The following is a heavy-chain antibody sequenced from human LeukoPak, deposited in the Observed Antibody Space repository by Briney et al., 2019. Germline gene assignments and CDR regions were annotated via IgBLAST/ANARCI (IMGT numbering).Heavy chain of an antibody. Sequence: ASVTVSFKSSGYTFTIYGISWVRQAPGQGLEWMGWISAYNGNTHYAQKLQGRVTMTTDTSTSTAYMELRSLRSDDTAVYYCAREGIQLWLDLSYWGQGTLVTVSS. CDR1: GYTFTIYG. CDR2: ISAYNGNT. D-gene: IGHD5-18*01. CDR3: AREGIQLWLDLSY. V-gene: IGHV1-18*01. J-gene: IGHJ4*02.